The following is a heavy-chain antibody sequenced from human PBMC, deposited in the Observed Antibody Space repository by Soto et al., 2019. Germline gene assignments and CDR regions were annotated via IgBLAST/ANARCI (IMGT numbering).Heavy chain of an antibody. CDR1: GGIFTNNA. D-gene: IGHD5-18*01. CDR2: VIPLFDTA. V-gene: IGHV1-69*01. J-gene: IGHJ6*02. Sequence: QVQVVQSGAEVKKPGSSVKVSCKVSGGIFTNNAISWVRQAPGQGLEWLGGVIPLFDTAYYAQIFRGRLRSSADGATTTAYMELSGPTSADTAVYFCATGGHNDGYNFYHGMDVWGQGTTVTDS. CDR3: ATGGHNDGYNFYHGMDV.